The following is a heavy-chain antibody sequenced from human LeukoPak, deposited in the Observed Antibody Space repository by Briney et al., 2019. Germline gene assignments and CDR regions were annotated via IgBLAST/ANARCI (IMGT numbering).Heavy chain of an antibody. J-gene: IGHJ4*02. D-gene: IGHD4-17*01. V-gene: IGHV1-69*04. CDR2: IIPILGIA. CDR3: AREVAEDYGDYENYFDY. Sequence: SVKVSCKASGGTFSSYTISWVRQAPGQGLEWMGRIIPILGIANYAQKFQGRVTITADKSTSTAYMELSSLRSEATAVYYCAREVAEDYGDYENYFDYWGQGTLVTVSS. CDR1: GGTFSSYT.